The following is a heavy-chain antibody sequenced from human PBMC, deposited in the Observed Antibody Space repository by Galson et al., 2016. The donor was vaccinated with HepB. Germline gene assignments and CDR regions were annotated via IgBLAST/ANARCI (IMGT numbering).Heavy chain of an antibody. D-gene: IGHD3-16*01. CDR2: INPNNGDT. J-gene: IGHJ4*02. Sequence: SVKVSCKASGYTFTAYYIHWVRQAPGQGLEWMGRINPNNGDTNYAQKFPGRVSMTRDTSIRTAYMELSRLRFGDTVVYYCAIGGPGVYDYPDYWGQGTLVTVSS. CDR3: AIGGPGVYDYPDY. CDR1: GYTFTAYY. V-gene: IGHV1-2*05.